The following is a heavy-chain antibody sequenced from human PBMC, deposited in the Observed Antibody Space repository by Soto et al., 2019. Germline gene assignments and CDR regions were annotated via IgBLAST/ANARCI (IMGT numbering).Heavy chain of an antibody. V-gene: IGHV4-59*01. CDR2: IYSSGNT. CDR1: GGSMTSYY. D-gene: IGHD3-22*01. Sequence: QVQLQESGPGLVKSSETLSLTCTVSGGSMTSYYWTWIRQSPGKGLEWIGYIYSSGNTNYNPSLKSRVTISVDTSKNQFSLKLTSMTAADSAVYYCARGGGWLPDLWGQGTLVTVST. J-gene: IGHJ4*02. CDR3: ARGGGWLPDL.